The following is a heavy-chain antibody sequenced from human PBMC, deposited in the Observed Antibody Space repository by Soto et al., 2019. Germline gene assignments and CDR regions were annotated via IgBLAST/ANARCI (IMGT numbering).Heavy chain of an antibody. V-gene: IGHV1-3*01. CDR1: GYTFTSYA. Sequence: ASVKVSCKASGYTFTSYAMHWVRQAPGQRLEWMGWINAGNGNTKYSQKFQGRVTITRDTSASTAYMELSSLRSEDTAMYYCARDRTYYYGMDVWGQGTTVTVSS. J-gene: IGHJ6*02. CDR3: ARDRTYYYGMDV. CDR2: INAGNGNT.